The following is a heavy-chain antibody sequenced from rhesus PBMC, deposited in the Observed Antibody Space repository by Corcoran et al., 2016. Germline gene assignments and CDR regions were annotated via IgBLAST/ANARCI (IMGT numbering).Heavy chain of an antibody. CDR3: ARDFGQDY. D-gene: IGHD3-3*01. CDR2: IRSKAYGGTA. J-gene: IGHJ4*01. Sequence: EVQLVESGGGLVQPGGSLRLACAASGCTFSDHYMYWVRHAPGKGLEWVGFIRSKAYGGTAEYAASVKGRFNISRDDSKSIASLQMNSLKTEDTAVYYCARDFGQDYWGQGVLVTVSS. CDR1: GCTFSDHY. V-gene: IGHV3-184*01.